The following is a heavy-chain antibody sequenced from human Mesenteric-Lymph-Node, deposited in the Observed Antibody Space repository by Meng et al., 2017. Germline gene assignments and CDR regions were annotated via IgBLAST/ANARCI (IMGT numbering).Heavy chain of an antibody. D-gene: IGHD3-10*01. CDR3: ARLGSSGLGRDY. Sequence: QVQLQQWGAGRLKPPEPLSLPCAVYGGSFSGYYWSWIRQPPGKGLEWIGEINHSGSTNYNPSLKSRVTISVDTSKNQFSLKLSSVTAADTAVYYCARLGSSGLGRDYWGQGTLVTVSS. CDR2: INHSGST. J-gene: IGHJ4*02. V-gene: IGHV4-34*01. CDR1: GGSFSGYY.